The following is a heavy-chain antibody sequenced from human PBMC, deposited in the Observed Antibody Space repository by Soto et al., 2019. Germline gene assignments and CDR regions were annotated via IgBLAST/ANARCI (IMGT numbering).Heavy chain of an antibody. CDR2: IIPIFGTA. D-gene: IGHD6-6*01. CDR1: GGTFSSYA. Sequence: SVKVSCKASGGTFSSYAISWVRQAPGQGLEWMGGIIPIFGTANYAQKFQGRVTITADESTSTAYMELSSLRSEDTAVYYCASGSIRGMHSSSSNYYYGMDVWGQGTTVTVSS. CDR3: ASGSIRGMHSSSSNYYYGMDV. J-gene: IGHJ6*02. V-gene: IGHV1-69*13.